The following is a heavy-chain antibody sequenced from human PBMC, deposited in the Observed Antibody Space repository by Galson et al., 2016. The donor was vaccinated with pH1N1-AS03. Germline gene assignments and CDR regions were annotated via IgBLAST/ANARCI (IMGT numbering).Heavy chain of an antibody. Sequence: SGDPFNDNALHWVRQAPGQSLEWMGWVNLGNSNTKYSQRFQDRVIITMDTSANTAYIELRDLTSEDTAVFYFASSGDKWELRHWGQGILVTLAS. CDR2: VNLGNSNT. CDR3: ASSGDKWELRH. CDR1: GDPFNDNA. V-gene: IGHV1-3*01. D-gene: IGHD1-26*01. J-gene: IGHJ4*02.